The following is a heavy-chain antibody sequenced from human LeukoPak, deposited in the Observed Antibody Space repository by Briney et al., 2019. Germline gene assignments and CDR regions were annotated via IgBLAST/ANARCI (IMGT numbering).Heavy chain of an antibody. CDR3: ARKALPGNWFDP. V-gene: IGHV4-4*07. CDR1: GDSISSYC. Sequence: SETLSLTCTVSGDSISSYCWSWIRQPAGKGLEWIGRIYASGSTNYNPSLKSRVTMSLDTSKNQFSLNLSSVTAADTAVYYCARKALPGNWFDPWGQGTLVTVSS. J-gene: IGHJ5*02. CDR2: IYASGST.